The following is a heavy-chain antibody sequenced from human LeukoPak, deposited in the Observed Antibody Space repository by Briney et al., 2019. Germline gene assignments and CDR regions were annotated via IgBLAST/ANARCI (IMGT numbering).Heavy chain of an antibody. Sequence: SETLSLTCTVSGYSISSGYYWGWIRQPPGKGLEWIGSIYHSGSTYYNPSLKSRVTISVDTSKNQFSLKLSSVTAADTAVYYCARDRSGYSYGFFDYWGQGTLVTVSS. CDR3: ARDRSGYSYGFFDY. CDR2: IYHSGST. CDR1: GYSISSGYY. V-gene: IGHV4-38-2*02. D-gene: IGHD5-18*01. J-gene: IGHJ4*02.